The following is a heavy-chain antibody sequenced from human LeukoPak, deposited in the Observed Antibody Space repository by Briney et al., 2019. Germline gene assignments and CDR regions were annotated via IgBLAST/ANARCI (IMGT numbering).Heavy chain of an antibody. CDR3: ARDAPLLL. D-gene: IGHD3-10*01. CDR1: GYTFSTIS. CDR2: IYSGGST. Sequence: GGSLRLSCEASGYTFSTISMNWVRQAPGKGLEWVSVIYSGGSTYYADSVKGRFTISRDNSKNTLYLQMNSLRAEDTAVYYCARDAPLLLWGQGTLVTVSS. V-gene: IGHV3-66*02. J-gene: IGHJ4*02.